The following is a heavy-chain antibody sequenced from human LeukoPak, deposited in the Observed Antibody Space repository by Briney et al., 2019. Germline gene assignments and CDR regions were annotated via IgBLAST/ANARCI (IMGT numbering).Heavy chain of an antibody. CDR1: GGSISSYY. V-gene: IGHV4-59*08. CDR3: ARHSSVATMVGGGHFFGMDV. D-gene: IGHD3-10*01. CDR2: IYYSGST. Sequence: PSETLSLTCTVSGGSISSYYWSWIRQPPGKGLEWIGYIYYSGSTNYNPSLKSRVTISVDTSKNQFSLKLSSVTAADTAVYCCARHSSVATMVGGGHFFGMDVWGPGTTVSVSS. J-gene: IGHJ6*02.